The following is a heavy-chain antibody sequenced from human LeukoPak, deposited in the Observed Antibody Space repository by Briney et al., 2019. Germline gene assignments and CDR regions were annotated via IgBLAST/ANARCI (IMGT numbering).Heavy chain of an antibody. D-gene: IGHD6-13*01. CDR1: GGSISSYY. J-gene: IGHJ3*02. CDR2: IYYSGST. Sequence: SETLSLTCTVSGGSISSYYWSWIRQPPGKGLEWIGYIYYSGSTNYNPSLKSRVTISVDTSKNQFSLKLSSVTAADTAVYYCARDLPLRDSSSWYARKGTESLRDAFDIWGQGTMVTVSS. V-gene: IGHV4-59*01. CDR3: ARDLPLRDSSSWYARKGTESLRDAFDI.